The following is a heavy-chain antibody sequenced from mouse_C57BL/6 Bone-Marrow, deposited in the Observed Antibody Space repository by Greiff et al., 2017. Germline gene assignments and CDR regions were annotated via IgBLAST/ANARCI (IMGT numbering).Heavy chain of an antibody. CDR1: GFTFSSYG. V-gene: IGHV5-6*01. CDR3: ARHPLPYYFDY. CDR2: ISSGGSYT. Sequence: EVMLVESGGDLVKPGGSLKLSCAASGFTFSSYGMSWVRQTPDTRLEWVATISSGGSYTYYPDSVKGRFTISRDNAKNTLYLQRSSLKSEDTAMYYCARHPLPYYFDYWGQGTTLTVSS. J-gene: IGHJ2*01.